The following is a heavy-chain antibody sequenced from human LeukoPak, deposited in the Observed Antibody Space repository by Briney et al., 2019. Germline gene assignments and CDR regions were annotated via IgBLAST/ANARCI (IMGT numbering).Heavy chain of an antibody. CDR1: GYTFTGYY. D-gene: IGHD1-26*01. Sequence: ASVKVSCKASGYTFTGYYMHWVRQAPGQGLEWMGWINPNSGGTNYAQKFQGRVTMTRDTSISTAYMELSRLRSDDAAVYYCAREDPIVGASFDYWGQGTLVTVSS. CDR2: INPNSGGT. J-gene: IGHJ4*02. V-gene: IGHV1-2*02. CDR3: AREDPIVGASFDY.